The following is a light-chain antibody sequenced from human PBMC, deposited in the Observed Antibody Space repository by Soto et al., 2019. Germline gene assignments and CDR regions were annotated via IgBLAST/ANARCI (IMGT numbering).Light chain of an antibody. CDR1: QCIGVY. V-gene: IGKV1-27*01. CDR3: QKYNSAPLT. Sequence: DIQMPQSPSSLSSSLGDRVTITCRASQCIGVYLAWFQQKPGNVPKLLIYAASTLQSGVPSRFSGSGSGTDFTLTISSLQPEDVATYYCQKYNSAPLTFGGGTKVEIK. J-gene: IGKJ4*01. CDR2: AAS.